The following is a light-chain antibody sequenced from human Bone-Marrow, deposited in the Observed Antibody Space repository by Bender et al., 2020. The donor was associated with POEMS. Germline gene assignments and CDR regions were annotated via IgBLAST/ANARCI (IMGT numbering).Light chain of an antibody. CDR2: QDS. Sequence: SYELTQSPSVSVSPGQTASITCSGDKLGDKYVCWYQQKPGQSPVLVISQDSQRPSGVPNRFSGSKSGNTASLTVSGLQDEDEAEYYCSSFAGSSRVVFGGGTTLTVL. CDR1: KLGDKY. J-gene: IGLJ2*01. CDR3: SSFAGSSRVV. V-gene: IGLV3-1*01.